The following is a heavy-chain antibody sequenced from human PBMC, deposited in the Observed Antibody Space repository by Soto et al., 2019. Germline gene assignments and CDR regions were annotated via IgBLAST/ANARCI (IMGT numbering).Heavy chain of an antibody. J-gene: IGHJ6*02. CDR3: ARAPQRKLADYYYGMDV. Sequence: SVKVSFKASGGTFSSYTISWVRQAPGQGLEWMGRIIPILGIANYAQKFQGRVTITADKSTSTAYMELSSLRSEDTAVYYCARAPQRKLADYYYGMDVWGQGTTVTVSS. CDR1: GGTFSSYT. V-gene: IGHV1-69*02. CDR2: IIPILGIA.